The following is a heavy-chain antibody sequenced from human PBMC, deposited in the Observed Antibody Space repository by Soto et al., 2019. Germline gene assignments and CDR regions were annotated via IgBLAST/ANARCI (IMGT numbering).Heavy chain of an antibody. CDR2: ITVSGDTT. CDR3: AKDGYSSSSGAFDC. CDR1: GFTFNSYA. J-gene: IGHJ4*02. V-gene: IGHV3-23*01. Sequence: GGSLRLSCAASGFTFNSYAMSWVRLAPGKGLEWVSGITVSGDTTSYADSVKGRFTISRDDSRNTMYLQMNSLRAEDTAVYYCAKDGYSSSSGAFDCWGQGIQVTVPQ. D-gene: IGHD6-13*01.